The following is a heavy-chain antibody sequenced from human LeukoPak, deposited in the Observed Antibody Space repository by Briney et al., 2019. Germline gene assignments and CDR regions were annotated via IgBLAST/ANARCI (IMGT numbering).Heavy chain of an antibody. CDR1: GFTFSSYA. Sequence: PGGSLRLSCAASGFTFSSYAMSWVRQAPGKGLEWVSAISGSGGSTYYADSVKGRFTISRDNSKNTLYLQMNSLRAEDTAVYYCAKLRASLGYCSSTSCPFGFDPWGQGTLVTVSS. V-gene: IGHV3-23*01. D-gene: IGHD2-2*01. CDR3: AKLRASLGYCSSTSCPFGFDP. CDR2: ISGSGGST. J-gene: IGHJ5*02.